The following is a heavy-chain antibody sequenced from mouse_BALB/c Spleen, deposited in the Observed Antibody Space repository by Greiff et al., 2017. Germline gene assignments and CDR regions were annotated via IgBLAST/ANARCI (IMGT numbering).Heavy chain of an antibody. CDR3: ARGDMITSWFAY. CDR1: GYTFTSYW. D-gene: IGHD2-4*01. Sequence: VKLQQSGAELAKPGASVKMSCKASGYTFTSYWMHWVKQRPGQGLEWIGYINPSTGYTEYNQKFKDKATLTADKSSSTAYMQLSSLTSEDSAVDYCARGDMITSWFAYWGQGTLVTVSA. J-gene: IGHJ3*01. CDR2: INPSTGYT. V-gene: IGHV1-7*01.